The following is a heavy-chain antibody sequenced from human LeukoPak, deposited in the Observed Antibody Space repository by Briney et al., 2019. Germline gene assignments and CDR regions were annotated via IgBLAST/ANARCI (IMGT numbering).Heavy chain of an antibody. CDR2: IYSDNT. V-gene: IGHV3-53*01. CDR3: ARSSRELGGYAPWELMPPFDY. J-gene: IGHJ4*02. Sequence: GGSLRLSCTVSGFTVSSNSMSWVRQAPGKGLEWVSFIYSDNTHYSDSVKGRFTISRDNSKNTLYLQMNSLRAEETAVYYCARSSRELGGYAPWELMPPFDYWGQGTLVTVSS. CDR1: GFTVSSNS. D-gene: IGHD1-7*01.